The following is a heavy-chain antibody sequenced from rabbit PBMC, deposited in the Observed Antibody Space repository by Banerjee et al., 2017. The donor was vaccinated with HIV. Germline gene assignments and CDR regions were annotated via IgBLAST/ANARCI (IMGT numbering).Heavy chain of an antibody. V-gene: IGHV1S45*01. Sequence: QEPLVESGGGLVQPEGSLTLSCKASGFTLSSSDYMCWVRQAPGKGLEWIGCIVAGSSGTTYYASWAKGRFTISKTSSTTVTLQMTSLTAADTATYFCARAGGFENYFNLWGPGTLVTVS. CDR3: ARAGGFENYFNL. CDR2: IVAGSSGTT. CDR1: GFTLSSSDY. D-gene: IGHD1-1*01. J-gene: IGHJ4*01.